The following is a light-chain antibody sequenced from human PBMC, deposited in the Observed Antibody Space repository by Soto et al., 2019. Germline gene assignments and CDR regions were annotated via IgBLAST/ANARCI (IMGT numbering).Light chain of an antibody. CDR1: QSISSY. J-gene: IGKJ1*01. CDR2: AAS. V-gene: IGKV1-39*01. Sequence: DIQMTQSPSSVSASVGDRVTITCRASQSISSYLNWYQQKPGKAPKLLIYAASSLQSGVQSRFSGSGSGTDFTLTIRSLQPEDFATYYCQQSYSTPWTLGQGTKVDIK. CDR3: QQSYSTPWT.